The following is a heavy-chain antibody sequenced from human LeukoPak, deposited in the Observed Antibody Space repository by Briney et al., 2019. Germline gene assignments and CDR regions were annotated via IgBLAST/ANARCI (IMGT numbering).Heavy chain of an antibody. D-gene: IGHD4-23*01. Sequence: GGSLRLSCTVSGFTFNKYGMHWVRQAPGKGLEWVAFIRYDGSNKYYADSVKGRFTISRDNSKNTLYPQMNSLRAEDTAVYYCAKVPRVLVTDFDYWGQGTLVTVSS. V-gene: IGHV3-30*02. CDR2: IRYDGSNK. CDR3: AKVPRVLVTDFDY. CDR1: GFTFNKYG. J-gene: IGHJ4*02.